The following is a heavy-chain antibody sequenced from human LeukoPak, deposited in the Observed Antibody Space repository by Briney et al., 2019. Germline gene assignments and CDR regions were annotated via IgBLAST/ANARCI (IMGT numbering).Heavy chain of an antibody. CDR2: IYHSGST. CDR1: GYSISSGYY. Sequence: SETLSLTCTVSGYSISSGYYWGWIRQPPGKGLEWIGSIYHSGSTYYNPSLKSRVTISADTSKNQFSLKLSSVTAADTAVYYCARNYYDSSGYEVWGQGTLVTVSS. V-gene: IGHV4-38-2*02. J-gene: IGHJ4*02. CDR3: ARNYYDSSGYEV. D-gene: IGHD3-22*01.